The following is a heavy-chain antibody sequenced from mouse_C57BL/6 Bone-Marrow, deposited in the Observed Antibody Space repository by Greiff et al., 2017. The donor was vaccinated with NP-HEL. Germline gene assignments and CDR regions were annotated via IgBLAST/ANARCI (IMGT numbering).Heavy chain of an antibody. CDR3: ARRGYYFDY. J-gene: IGHJ2*01. V-gene: IGHV1-54*01. Sequence: VMLVESGAELVRPGTSVKVSCKASGYAFTNYLIEWVKQRPGQGLEWIGVINPGSGGTNYNEKFKGKATLTADKSSSTAYMQLSSLTSEDSAVYFCARRGYYFDYWGQGTTLTVSS. CDR1: GYAFTNYL. CDR2: INPGSGGT.